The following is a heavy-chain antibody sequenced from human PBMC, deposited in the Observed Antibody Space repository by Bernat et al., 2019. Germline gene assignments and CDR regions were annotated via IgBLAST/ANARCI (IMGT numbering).Heavy chain of an antibody. CDR2: ISDDGSTK. D-gene: IGHD1-26*01. V-gene: IGHV3-30*18. Sequence: QVQLVESGGGVVQPGRSLRLSCATSGFTFSNYGMHWVRQAPGKGLEWVAVISDDGSTKHYADSVSGRCTVSRDNSKNTLYLQMNSLRAEDTAVYYCAKEKGGNYMPLDYWGQGTLVTVSS. CDR1: GFTFSNYG. J-gene: IGHJ4*02. CDR3: AKEKGGNYMPLDY.